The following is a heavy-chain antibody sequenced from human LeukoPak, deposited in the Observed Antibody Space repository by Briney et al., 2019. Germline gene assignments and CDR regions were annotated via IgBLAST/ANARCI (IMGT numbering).Heavy chain of an antibody. CDR3: ARGGTGSENDY. CDR2: ITTRSDYT. CDR1: GVSISSSS. D-gene: IGHD3-9*01. V-gene: IGHV3-11*06. J-gene: IGHJ4*02. Sequence: LSLTCTVSGVSISSSSYYWGWIRQPPGKGLEWISSITTRSDYTYYTDSVEGRFTISRDDAKNSLFLQMNSLRVEDTAIYYCARGGTGSENDYWGQGILVTVSS.